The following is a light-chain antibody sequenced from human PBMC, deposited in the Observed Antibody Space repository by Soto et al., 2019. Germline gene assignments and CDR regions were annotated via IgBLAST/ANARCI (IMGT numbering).Light chain of an antibody. CDR3: QQYNTWRWT. V-gene: IGKV3-15*01. CDR1: QSVSSN. CDR2: GAS. Sequence: ETVMTQSPATLSVSPGERATLSCRASQSVSSNLAWYRQTPGQAPRLLIYGASTRATGIPARFSGSGSGTEFTLNISSLQSEDFAVYYCQQYNTWRWTFGQGTKVEIK. J-gene: IGKJ1*01.